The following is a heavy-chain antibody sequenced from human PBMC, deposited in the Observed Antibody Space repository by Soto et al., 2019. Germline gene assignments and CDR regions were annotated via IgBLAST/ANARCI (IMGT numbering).Heavy chain of an antibody. D-gene: IGHD6-19*01. CDR3: ARGTAGWRDYFDY. CDR2: ISSSSNYI. J-gene: IGHJ4*02. CDR1: GFTFSSYS. Sequence: GGSLRLSCAASGFTFSSYSMNWVRQAPGKGLEWVSSISSSSNYIYYADSVKGRFTISRDNAKNSLYLQMNSLRAEDTAVYYCARGTAGWRDYFDYWGQGTLVTVSS. V-gene: IGHV3-21*01.